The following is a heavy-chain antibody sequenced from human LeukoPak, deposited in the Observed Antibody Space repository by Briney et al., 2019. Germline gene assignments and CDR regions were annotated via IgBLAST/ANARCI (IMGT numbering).Heavy chain of an antibody. CDR3: ASLDCSGGSCYSFELDY. D-gene: IGHD2-15*01. J-gene: IGHJ4*02. CDR2: IYYSGST. V-gene: IGHV4-39*01. CDR1: GGSISSSSYY. Sequence: SETLSLTCTVSGGSISSSSYYWGWIRQPPGKGLEWIGSIYYSGSTYYNPSPKSRVTISVDTSKNQFSLKLSSVTAADTAVYYCASLDCSGGSCYSFELDYWGQGALVTVSS.